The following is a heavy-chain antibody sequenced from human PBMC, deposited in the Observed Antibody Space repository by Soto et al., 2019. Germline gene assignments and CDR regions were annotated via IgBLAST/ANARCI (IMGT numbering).Heavy chain of an antibody. J-gene: IGHJ1*01. Sequence: GGSLRLSWAASGFTFSSYSMSWVRQAPGKGLEWVSAISGSGGSTYYADSVKGRFTISRDNSKNTLYLQMNSLRAEDTAVYYCAKDQFGAGTSYLQHWGQGTLVTVSS. CDR3: AKDQFGAGTSYLQH. CDR2: ISGSGGST. D-gene: IGHD6-13*01. V-gene: IGHV3-23*01. CDR1: GFTFSSYS.